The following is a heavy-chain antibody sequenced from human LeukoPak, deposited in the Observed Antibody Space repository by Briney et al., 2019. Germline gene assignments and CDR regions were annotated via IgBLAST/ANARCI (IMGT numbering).Heavy chain of an antibody. CDR1: GFTFSSYW. D-gene: IGHD2-2*01. CDR2: IKQDGSEK. J-gene: IGHJ3*02. V-gene: IGHV3-7*03. Sequence: GGSLRLSCAASGFTFSSYWMSWVRQAPGKGLDWVANIKQDGSEKYYVDSVKGRFTISRDNAKNSLYLQMNSLRAEDTAVYYCARGEAYCSSTSCRAFDIWGQGTMVTVSS. CDR3: ARGEAYCSSTSCRAFDI.